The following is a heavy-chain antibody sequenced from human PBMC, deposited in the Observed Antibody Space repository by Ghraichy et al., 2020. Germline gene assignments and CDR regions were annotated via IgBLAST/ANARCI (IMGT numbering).Heavy chain of an antibody. CDR3: ARDRGYSYGYNYFDY. Sequence: GGSLRLSCAASGFTFSSYWMSWVRQAPGKGLEWVANIKQDGSEKYYVDSVKGRFTISRDNAKNSLYLQMNSLRAEDTAVYYCARDRGYSYGYNYFDYWGQGTLVTVSS. V-gene: IGHV3-7*01. CDR1: GFTFSSYW. J-gene: IGHJ4*02. CDR2: IKQDGSEK. D-gene: IGHD5-18*01.